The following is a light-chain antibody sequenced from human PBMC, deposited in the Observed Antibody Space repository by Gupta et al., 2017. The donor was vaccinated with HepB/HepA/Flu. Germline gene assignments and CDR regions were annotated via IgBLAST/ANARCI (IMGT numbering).Light chain of an antibody. V-gene: IGLV1-47*01. Sequence: QSVLTQPPSASATPGQRVVISCSGSSSNIGENYVYWYQQFPGTAPKVLIFRDTQRPSGVPDRFSGSKSGTSASLAISGLRTEDGANYYCASWDDSLSGAVFGGGTKVTVL. CDR1: SSNIGENY. CDR3: ASWDDSLSGAV. CDR2: RDT. J-gene: IGLJ2*01.